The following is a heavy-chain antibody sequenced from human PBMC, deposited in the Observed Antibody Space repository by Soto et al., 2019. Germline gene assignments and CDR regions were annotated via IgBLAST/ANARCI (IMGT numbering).Heavy chain of an antibody. D-gene: IGHD3-16*01. CDR3: ARLRRNYYDLYP. V-gene: IGHV4-31*03. J-gene: IGHJ5*02. CDR2: VHYTGST. Sequence: SETLSLTCSVSYGSISSGGYDWSWIRQLPGKGLEWIGYVHYTGSTSYNPSLRSRVTISVDRSKNQFSLNLSSVTAADTAVYYCARLRRNYYDLYPWGQGTLVTVSS. CDR1: YGSISSGGYD.